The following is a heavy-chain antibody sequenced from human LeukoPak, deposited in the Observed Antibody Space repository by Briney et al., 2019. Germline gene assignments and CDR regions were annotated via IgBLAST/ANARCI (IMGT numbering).Heavy chain of an antibody. CDR1: GESFRAYY. Sequence: SETLSLTCAVYGESFRAYYWTWLRQPPGKGLEWIREISHSGSTNYNPSLKSRVTISVDTSKSQFSLRLSSVTAADTAVYYCVRGDYGNQRSNNWFDPWGQGTLVTVSS. V-gene: IGHV4-34*01. CDR3: VRGDYGNQRSNNWFDP. CDR2: ISHSGST. J-gene: IGHJ5*02. D-gene: IGHD4-11*01.